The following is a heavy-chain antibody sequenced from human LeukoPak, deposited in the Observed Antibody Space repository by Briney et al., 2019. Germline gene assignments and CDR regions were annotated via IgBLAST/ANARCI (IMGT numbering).Heavy chain of an antibody. CDR2: IKEDGGEQ. D-gene: IGHD6-19*01. CDR3: ARDRAVAGLFDN. CDR1: GFTFSTYW. V-gene: IGHV3-7*01. Sequence: EGSLRLSCAASGFTFSTYWMTWVRQTPGKGLEWVANIKEDGGEQNYVDSVEGRFTISRDNTKNSVFLQMNSLRAEDTAVYYCARDRAVAGLFDNWGQGTLVTVSS. J-gene: IGHJ4*02.